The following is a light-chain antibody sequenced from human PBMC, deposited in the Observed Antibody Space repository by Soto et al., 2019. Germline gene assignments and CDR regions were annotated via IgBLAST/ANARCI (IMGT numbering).Light chain of an antibody. Sequence: QSALTQPASVSGYPGQSITISCTGTSSDVGGHNYVSWYQQHPGKAPKLMIYGVSNRPSGVSNRFSGSKSGNTASLTISGLQAEDEADYYCSSYTTSSTLVFGGGTKLTVL. V-gene: IGLV2-14*01. CDR2: GVS. J-gene: IGLJ2*01. CDR1: SSDVGGHNY. CDR3: SSYTTSSTLV.